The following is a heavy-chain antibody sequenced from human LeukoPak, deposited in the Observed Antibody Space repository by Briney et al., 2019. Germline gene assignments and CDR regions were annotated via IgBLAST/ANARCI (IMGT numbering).Heavy chain of an antibody. CDR3: AKAPVTTCRGAYCYPFDY. J-gene: IGHJ4*02. Sequence: GGSLRLSCAASGFTLSSYAMSWVRQAPGKGLEWVAAISDSGNTYHADSVKGRFTISRDSSKNTLFLQMNRLRPEDAAVYYCAKAPVTTCRGAYCYPFDYWGQGTLVTVSS. V-gene: IGHV3-23*01. CDR2: ISDSGNT. D-gene: IGHD2-21*01. CDR1: GFTLSSYA.